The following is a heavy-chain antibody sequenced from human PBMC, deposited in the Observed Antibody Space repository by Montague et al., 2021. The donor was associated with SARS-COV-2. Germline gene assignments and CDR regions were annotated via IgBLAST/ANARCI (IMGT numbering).Heavy chain of an antibody. Sequence: PLRLSCAASGFSFSSYNMNWVRQAPGKGLEWVSSMSSSSKYIYYADSVKDRFTTSRDNAKNSLYLQMNSLRAEDTAIYYCARNWNYGWAFDIWGQGTMVAVSS. J-gene: IGHJ3*02. D-gene: IGHD1-7*01. CDR3: ARNWNYGWAFDI. CDR1: GFSFSSYN. V-gene: IGHV3-21*01. CDR2: MSSSSKYI.